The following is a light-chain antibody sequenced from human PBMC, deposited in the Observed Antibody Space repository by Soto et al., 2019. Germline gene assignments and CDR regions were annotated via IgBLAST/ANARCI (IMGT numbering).Light chain of an antibody. CDR2: DAP. Sequence: EIVLTQSPATLSLSPGERATLSCRASQSVSNYLAWYQQKLGQAPRLLIYDAPNRATGIPARFSGSGSGTEFTLTISSLEPEDFAVYYCQQRSNWPPQYSFGQGTKLEIK. J-gene: IGKJ2*03. CDR1: QSVSNY. CDR3: QQRSNWPPQYS. V-gene: IGKV3-11*01.